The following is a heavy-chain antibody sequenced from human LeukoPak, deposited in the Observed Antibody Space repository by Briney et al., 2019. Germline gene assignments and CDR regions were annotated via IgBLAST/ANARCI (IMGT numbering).Heavy chain of an antibody. Sequence: PGGSLRLSCAASGFTFSSYSMNWVRQAPGKGLEWVSYISSSSSTIYYADSVKGRFTISRDNAKNSLYLQMNSLRAEDTAVYYCARVSWPTYYYDSSGYTKDWGQGTLVTVSS. CDR1: GFTFSSYS. V-gene: IGHV3-48*04. CDR3: ARVSWPTYYYDSSGYTKD. CDR2: ISSSSSTI. D-gene: IGHD3-22*01. J-gene: IGHJ4*02.